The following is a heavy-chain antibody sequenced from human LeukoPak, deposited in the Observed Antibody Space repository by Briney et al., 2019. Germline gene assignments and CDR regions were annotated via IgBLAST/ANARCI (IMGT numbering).Heavy chain of an antibody. J-gene: IGHJ5*02. V-gene: IGHV4-61*01. CDR1: AGSVSSDSYY. CDR3: ARELITGGSYPRWFDP. Sequence: SEPLSIICTVSAGSVSSDSYYWTWIRQPPGKRLECFGHIYYTGSTTYNPSLKSRVTMSLDTSKNQFSLKLTSVAAADTAVYYCARELITGGSYPRWFDPWGQGTLVTVSS. D-gene: IGHD1-26*01. CDR2: IYYTGST.